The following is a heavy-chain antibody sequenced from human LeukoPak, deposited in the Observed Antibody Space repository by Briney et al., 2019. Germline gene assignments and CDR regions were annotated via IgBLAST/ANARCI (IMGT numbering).Heavy chain of an antibody. D-gene: IGHD1-1*01. J-gene: IGHJ4*02. V-gene: IGHV4-30-2*01. CDR2: IYHSGST. CDR1: GGSISSGGYS. Sequence: PSETPSLTCAVSGGSISSGGYSWSWLRQPPGKGLEWIGYIYHSGSTYYNPSLKSRVTISVDRSKNQFSLKLSSVTAADTAVYYCARVNWRYFDYWGQGTLVTVSS. CDR3: ARVNWRYFDY.